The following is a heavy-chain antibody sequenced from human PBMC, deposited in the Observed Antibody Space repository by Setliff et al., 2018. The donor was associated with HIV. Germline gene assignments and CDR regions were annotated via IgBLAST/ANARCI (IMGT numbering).Heavy chain of an antibody. CDR2: LYYGGSI. Sequence: SETLSLTCNVSAASVGTGAYYWSWIRQSPGKGLEWLGYLYYGGSIDYNPSLKTRVSISIDMSKNQFSLKMSSVTAADTAVYFCARGLRTSLVFFDSWGQGILVTVS. CDR3: ARGLRTSLVFFDS. CDR1: AASVGTGAYY. J-gene: IGHJ4*02. V-gene: IGHV4-61*08. D-gene: IGHD2-8*01.